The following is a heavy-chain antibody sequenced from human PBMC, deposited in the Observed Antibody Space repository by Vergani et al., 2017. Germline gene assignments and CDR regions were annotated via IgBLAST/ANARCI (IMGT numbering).Heavy chain of an antibody. J-gene: IGHJ6*04. D-gene: IGHD3-3*01. CDR2: IYHSGST. V-gene: IGHV4-30-2*01. CDR1: GGSISSGGYS. CDR3: AREGTTIFGVV. Sequence: QLQLQESGSGLAKPSQTLSLTCAVSGGSISSGGYSWSWIRQPPGKGLEWIGYIYHSGSTYYNPSLKSRVTISVDRSKNQFSLKLSSVTAADTAVYYCAREGTTIFGVVWGKGTTVTVSS.